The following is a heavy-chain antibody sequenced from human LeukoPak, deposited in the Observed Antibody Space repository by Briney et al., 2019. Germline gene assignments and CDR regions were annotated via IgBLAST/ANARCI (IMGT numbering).Heavy chain of an antibody. CDR3: ARDRLRLGYERTNWFDP. D-gene: IGHD2-15*01. V-gene: IGHV4-59*01. J-gene: IGHJ5*02. Sequence: SETLSLTCTVSGGSISSYYWSWTRQPPGKGLEWIGYIYYSGSTNYNPSLKSRVTISVDTSKNQFSLKLSSVTAADTAVYSCARDRLRLGYERTNWFDPWGQGTLVTVSS. CDR1: GGSISSYY. CDR2: IYYSGST.